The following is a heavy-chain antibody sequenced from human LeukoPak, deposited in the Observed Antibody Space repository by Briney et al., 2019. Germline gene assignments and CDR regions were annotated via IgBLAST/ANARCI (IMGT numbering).Heavy chain of an antibody. J-gene: IGHJ3*02. CDR3: ARDHGGDDVGI. CDR2: INPNSGDT. CDR1: VYTFTVYY. Sequence: ASVKVSCKSSVYTFTVYYMNLVRQAPGQGLEWMGWINPNSGDTFYAQKFQGRVTMTRDTSISTAYMELSRLRSDDTAVFYCARDHGGDDVGIWGQGTMVTVSS. V-gene: IGHV1-2*02.